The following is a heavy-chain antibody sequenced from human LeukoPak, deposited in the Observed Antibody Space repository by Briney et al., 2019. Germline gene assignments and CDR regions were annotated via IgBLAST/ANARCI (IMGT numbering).Heavy chain of an antibody. D-gene: IGHD1-1*01. CDR1: GFTFSSIA. V-gene: IGHV3-23*01. CDR2: IRSNGDTA. Sequence: GGSLRLSCTASGFTFSSIALTWVRQAPGKGPEWVSTIRSNGDTAYNADSVNGRFTISRDNSKNTLYLQMDSLRVEDTAIYYCAKGQELDDGVFDSWGQGTLVTVSS. CDR3: AKGQELDDGVFDS. J-gene: IGHJ4*02.